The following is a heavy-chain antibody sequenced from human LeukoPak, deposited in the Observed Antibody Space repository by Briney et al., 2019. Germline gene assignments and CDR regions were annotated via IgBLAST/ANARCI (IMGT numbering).Heavy chain of an antibody. CDR3: ARGKFNDYVWGNYRYDAFDI. Sequence: SVKVSCKASGGTFSSYAISWVRQAPGQGLEWMGGIIPIFGTANYAQKFQGRVTITADESTSTAYMELSSLRSEDTAVYYCARGKFNDYVWGNYRYDAFDIWGQGTMVTVSS. CDR1: GGTFSSYA. CDR2: IIPIFGTA. V-gene: IGHV1-69*13. J-gene: IGHJ3*02. D-gene: IGHD3-16*02.